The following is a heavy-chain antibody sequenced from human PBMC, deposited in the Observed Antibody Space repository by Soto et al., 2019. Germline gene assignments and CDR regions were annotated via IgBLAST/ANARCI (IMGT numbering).Heavy chain of an antibody. D-gene: IGHD2-8*01. CDR2: ISTYNGNT. J-gene: IGHJ6*02. CDR3: AGDPSHELIVNAPNLYGMDV. CDR1: GYTFTTYD. Sequence: QVQLVQSGAEVKKPGASVKVSCKASGYTFTTYDISWVRQAPGQGLEWMGRISTYNGNTNYPQSLQGRLTMTTDTSTTTADLELSSLRSDATAVYYCAGDPSHELIVNAPNLYGMDVWGQGTTVTVSS. V-gene: IGHV1-18*01.